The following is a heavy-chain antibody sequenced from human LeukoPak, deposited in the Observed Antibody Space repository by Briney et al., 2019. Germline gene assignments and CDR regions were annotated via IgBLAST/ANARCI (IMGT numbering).Heavy chain of an antibody. CDR3: ASLQDSSLGDY. V-gene: IGHV5-51*01. J-gene: IGHJ4*02. D-gene: IGHD6-13*01. CDR1: GYRFTRNW. CDR2: IYPGDSDT. Sequence: GESLKISCKGSGYRFTRNWIGWVRQMPGKGLEWMGSIYPGDSDTRYSPSFQGQVTISADKSINTAYLQWSSLKASGTATYFCASLQDSSLGDYWGQGTLVTVSS.